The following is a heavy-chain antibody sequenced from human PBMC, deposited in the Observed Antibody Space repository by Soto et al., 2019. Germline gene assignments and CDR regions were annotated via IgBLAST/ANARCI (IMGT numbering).Heavy chain of an antibody. Sequence: PGGSLRLSCAASGFTFSSYAMSWVRQAPGKGLEWVSAISGSGGSTYYADSVKGRFTISRDNSKNTLYLQMNSLRAEDTAVYYCAKDRGYCSGGSCYPTEYNWFDPWGQGTLVTVSS. CDR1: GFTFSSYA. V-gene: IGHV3-23*01. J-gene: IGHJ5*02. D-gene: IGHD2-15*01. CDR2: ISGSGGST. CDR3: AKDRGYCSGGSCYPTEYNWFDP.